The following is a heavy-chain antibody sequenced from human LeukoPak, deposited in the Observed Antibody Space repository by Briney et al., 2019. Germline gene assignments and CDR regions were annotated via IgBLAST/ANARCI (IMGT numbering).Heavy chain of an antibody. V-gene: IGHV4-59*01. D-gene: IGHD2-15*01. Sequence: SETLSVTCTVSGGSISSYYWCWIRQPPGKGLEWMGYIYYSGSTNYNPSLKSRVTISVDTSKNQFSLKLSPVTAADTAVYYCARGSGWSTPMHVWGKGTTVTISS. CDR3: ARGSGWSTPMHV. J-gene: IGHJ6*03. CDR1: GGSISSYY. CDR2: IYYSGST.